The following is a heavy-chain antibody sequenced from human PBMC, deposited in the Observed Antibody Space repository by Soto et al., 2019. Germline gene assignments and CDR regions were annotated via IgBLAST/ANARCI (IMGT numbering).Heavy chain of an antibody. D-gene: IGHD3-9*01. Sequence: PSETLSLTCTVSGGSISSYYWSWIRQPPGKGLEWIGYIYYSGSTNYNPSLKSRVTISVDTSKNQFSLKLSSVTAADTAVYYCAREVSYYDILTGYWYEIDYWGQGTLVTVSS. CDR3: AREVSYYDILTGYWYEIDY. J-gene: IGHJ4*02. CDR1: GGSISSYY. V-gene: IGHV4-59*01. CDR2: IYYSGST.